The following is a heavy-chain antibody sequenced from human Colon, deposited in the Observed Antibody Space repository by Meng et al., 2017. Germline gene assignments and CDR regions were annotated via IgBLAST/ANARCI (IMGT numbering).Heavy chain of an antibody. Sequence: QVQLRGSGPGLVRPSETLSLTGPVSGASVSDTNYAWSWIRQPPGKGLEWIGYGSTNHNPSLKSRVTISVDTSKNQFSLTLNSVTAADTAVYYCARDNWGSLDYWGQGTLVTVSS. D-gene: IGHD7-27*01. CDR2: GST. V-gene: IGHV4-61*01. CDR3: ARDNWGSLDY. CDR1: GASVSDTNYA. J-gene: IGHJ4*02.